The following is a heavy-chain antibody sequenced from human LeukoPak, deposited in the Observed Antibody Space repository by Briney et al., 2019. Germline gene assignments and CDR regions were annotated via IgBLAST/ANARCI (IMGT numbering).Heavy chain of an antibody. CDR1: GYTCTSYF. J-gene: IGHJ4*02. D-gene: IGHD6-6*01. V-gene: IGHV1-46*01. CDR3: ARTAGRTFDY. CDR2: INPSGGST. Sequence: VASVKVFCKASGYTCTSYFMNWVRQASGQGLEWMGIINPSGGSTSYAQKFQGRVTMTRDTSTSTVYMELSSLRSEDTAVYYCARTAGRTFDYWGQGTLVTVSS.